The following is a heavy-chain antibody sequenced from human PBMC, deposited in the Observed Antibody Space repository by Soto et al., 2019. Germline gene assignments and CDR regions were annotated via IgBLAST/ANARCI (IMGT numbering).Heavy chain of an antibody. J-gene: IGHJ3*02. CDR2: ISVDKGNT. CDR3: ARDGAHGFEI. V-gene: IGHV1-18*01. Sequence: SWPQQAPGQGLEWMGWISVDKGNTNYAQKLQGRVTMTRDTSTSTVYMELRSRRSEDTAVYFCARDGAHGFEILGKGTMVTVS. D-gene: IGHD3-10*01.